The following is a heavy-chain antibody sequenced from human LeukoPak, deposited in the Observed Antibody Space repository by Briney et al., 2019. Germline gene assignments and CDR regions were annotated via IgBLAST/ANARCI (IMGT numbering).Heavy chain of an antibody. CDR1: GGSISSYF. J-gene: IGHJ3*02. Sequence: SETLSHTCTVSGGSISSYFWSWIRQPPGKGLEWIGYISYSGSTNYNPSLKSRVTISVDTSKNQFSLKLSSVTAADTAAYYCARHGGYYYGSSGYNAFDIWGQGTMVTVSS. D-gene: IGHD3-22*01. V-gene: IGHV4-59*08. CDR3: ARHGGYYYGSSGYNAFDI. CDR2: ISYSGST.